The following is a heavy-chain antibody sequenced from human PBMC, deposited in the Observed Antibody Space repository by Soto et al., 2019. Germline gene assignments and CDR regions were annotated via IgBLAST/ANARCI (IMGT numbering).Heavy chain of an antibody. CDR1: GFSLSTNDVG. CDR3: AHSKYSRSSFDY. Sequence: QITLKESGPTLVKPTQTLTLTCTFSGFSLSTNDVGVGWIRQPPGKALEWLALIYWDDDRRYGPSLKSRLTITKDTSKNQVVLTMTNMDPVDTATYFCAHSKYSRSSFDYWGQGTLVTVSS. D-gene: IGHD6-6*01. CDR2: IYWDDDR. J-gene: IGHJ4*02. V-gene: IGHV2-5*05.